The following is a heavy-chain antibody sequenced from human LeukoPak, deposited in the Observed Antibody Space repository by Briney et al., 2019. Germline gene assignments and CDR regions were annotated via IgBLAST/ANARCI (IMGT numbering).Heavy chain of an antibody. Sequence: SETLSLTCAVYGGSFSGYYWSWIRQTPGKGLEWIGEINHSGSTNYNPSLKSRVTISVDTSKNQFSLKLSSVTAADAAVYYCARGIGGELLDYWGQGTLVTVSS. CDR2: INHSGST. V-gene: IGHV4-34*01. J-gene: IGHJ4*02. CDR1: GGSFSGYY. CDR3: ARGIGGELLDY. D-gene: IGHD1-26*01.